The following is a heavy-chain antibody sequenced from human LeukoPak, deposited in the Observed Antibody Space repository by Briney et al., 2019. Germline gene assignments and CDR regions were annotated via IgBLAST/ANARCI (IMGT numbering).Heavy chain of an antibody. V-gene: IGHV4-4*07. CDR1: GNSISSYY. CDR2: IYTSGST. D-gene: IGHD4-11*01. Sequence: SETLSLTCTVSGNSISSYYWSWIRQPAGKGLEWIGRIYTSGSTNYNPSLKSRVTMSADTSKNQFSLNLSSVTAADTAFYYCARETTGLARYFDYWGQGTLVTVSS. J-gene: IGHJ4*02. CDR3: ARETTGLARYFDY.